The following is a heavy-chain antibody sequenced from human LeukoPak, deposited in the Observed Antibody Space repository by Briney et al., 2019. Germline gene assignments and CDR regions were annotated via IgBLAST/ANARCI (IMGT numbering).Heavy chain of an antibody. D-gene: IGHD3-10*01. CDR1: GFTFSSYA. V-gene: IGHV3-64*01. J-gene: IGHJ4*02. Sequence: GGSLRLSCAASGFTFSSYAMHWVRQAPGKGLEYVSAISSNGGSTYYANSVKGRFTISRDNSKNTLYLQMNSLRAEDTAVYYCAKDYYGSGSEYYFDYWGQGTLVTVSS. CDR3: AKDYYGSGSEYYFDY. CDR2: ISSNGGST.